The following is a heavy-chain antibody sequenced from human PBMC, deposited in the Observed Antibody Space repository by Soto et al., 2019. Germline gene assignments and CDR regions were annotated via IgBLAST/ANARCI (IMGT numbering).Heavy chain of an antibody. CDR1: GGTFSSFA. CDR2: IIPIFGSA. D-gene: IGHD6-13*01. Sequence: QVQLVQSGAEVKKPGSSVKVSCKASGGTFSSFAISWVRQAPGQGLQWMGGIIPIFGSAAYTQNFQGRVTIPADESTTTAYMELSSLRSEDTAVYYCARGLRGLMAAAGTDLYYYGMDVWGQGTTVTVSS. J-gene: IGHJ6*02. V-gene: IGHV1-69*01. CDR3: ARGLRGLMAAAGTDLYYYGMDV.